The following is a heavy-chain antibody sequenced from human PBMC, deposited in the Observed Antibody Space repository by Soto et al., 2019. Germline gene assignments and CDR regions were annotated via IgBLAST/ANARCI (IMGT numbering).Heavy chain of an antibody. CDR2: ISYDGSIK. J-gene: IGHJ4*02. CDR1: GFTFSSHS. Sequence: QVQLVESGGGVVRPGMSLRLSCAASGFTFSSHSIQWVRQTPGKGLEWVAVISYDGSIKYYADSVRGRFTISRDNSKNTLYLQMNSLRPEDTALYYCAREWSTSGDLDYWGQGTLVIVSS. D-gene: IGHD3-10*01. V-gene: IGHV3-30-3*01. CDR3: AREWSTSGDLDY.